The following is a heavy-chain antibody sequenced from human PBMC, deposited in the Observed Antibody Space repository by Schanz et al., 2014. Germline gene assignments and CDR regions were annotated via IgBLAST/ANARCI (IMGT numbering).Heavy chain of an antibody. J-gene: IGHJ3*02. CDR3: AKRCSSTSCSHGAFDI. V-gene: IGHV3-53*01. Sequence: EVQLVESGGGLIQPGGSLRLSCVASGFTVSSNYMSWVRQAPGKGMEWVSVIYSDGRTYYGDSVKGRFTISRDNSQNTLYLQMNSLRDEDTAMYYCAKRCSSTSCSHGAFDIWGQGTMVTVSS. CDR2: IYSDGRT. D-gene: IGHD2-2*01. CDR1: GFTVSSNY.